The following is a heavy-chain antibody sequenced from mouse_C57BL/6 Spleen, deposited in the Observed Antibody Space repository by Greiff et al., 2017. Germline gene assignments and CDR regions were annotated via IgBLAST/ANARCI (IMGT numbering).Heavy chain of an antibody. CDR1: GYAFSSSW. V-gene: IGHV1-82*01. Sequence: VQLQQSGPELVKPGASVKISCKASGYAFSSSWMNWVKQRPGKGLEWIGRIYPGDGDTNYNGKFKGKATLTADKSSSTAYMQLSSLTSEDSAVYFCARSRDYYGSSPYYYAMDYWGQGTSVTGSS. CDR3: ARSRDYYGSSPYYYAMDY. J-gene: IGHJ4*01. D-gene: IGHD1-1*01. CDR2: IYPGDGDT.